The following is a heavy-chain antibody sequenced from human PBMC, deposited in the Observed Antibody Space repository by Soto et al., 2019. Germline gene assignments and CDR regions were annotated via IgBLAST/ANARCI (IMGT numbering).Heavy chain of an antibody. CDR1: GFTFSNAW. CDR3: TTYGSGRKFDY. Sequence: EVQLVESGGGLVKPGGSLRLSCAASGFTFSNAWMSWVRQAPGKGLEWVGRIKSKTDGGTTDYAAPVKGRFTISRDDSKHTLYLQINSLKTEDTAVYYCTTYGSGRKFDYWGQGTLVTVSS. D-gene: IGHD3-10*01. CDR2: IKSKTDGGTT. V-gene: IGHV3-15*01. J-gene: IGHJ4*02.